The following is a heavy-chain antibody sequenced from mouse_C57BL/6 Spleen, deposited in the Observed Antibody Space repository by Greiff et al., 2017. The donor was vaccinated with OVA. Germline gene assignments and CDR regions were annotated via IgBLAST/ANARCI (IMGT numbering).Heavy chain of an antibody. V-gene: IGHV1-72*01. CDR2: IDPNSGGT. D-gene: IGHD4-1*01. CDR3: ALPNWDDYYAMDY. CDR1: GYTFTSYW. Sequence: QVHVKQPGAELVKPGASVKLSCKASGYTFTSYWMHWVKQRPGRGLEWIGRIDPNSGGTKYNEKFKSKATLTVDKPSSTAYMQLSSLTSEDSAVDYCALPNWDDYYAMDYWGQGTSVTVSS. J-gene: IGHJ4*01.